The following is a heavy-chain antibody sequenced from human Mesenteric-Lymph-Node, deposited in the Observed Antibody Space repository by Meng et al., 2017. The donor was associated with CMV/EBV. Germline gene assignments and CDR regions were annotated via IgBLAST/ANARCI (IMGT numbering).Heavy chain of an antibody. CDR3: AKMQQLVILFMDV. D-gene: IGHD2-21*01. Sequence: GESLKISCAASGFSFSSHTINWVRQAPGKGLEWVSSISSTSAYIFYADSVRGRFSISRDNAKNSLYLQMNSLRAEDTGTYYCAKMQQLVILFMDVWGQGTTVTVSS. CDR1: GFSFSSHT. CDR2: ISSTSAYI. V-gene: IGHV3-21*04. J-gene: IGHJ6*02.